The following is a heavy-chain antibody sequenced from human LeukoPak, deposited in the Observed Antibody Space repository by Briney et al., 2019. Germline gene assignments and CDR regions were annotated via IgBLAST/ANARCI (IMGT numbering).Heavy chain of an antibody. CDR2: IKSKTDGGTT. V-gene: IGHV3-15*01. D-gene: IGHD2-2*01. J-gene: IGHJ4*02. CDR1: GFTFSNAW. Sequence: GGSLRLSCAASGFTFSNAWMSWVRQAPGKGLEWVGRIKSKTDGGTTDYAAPVKGRFTISRDDSKNTLYLQMNSLRAEDTAVYYCARYGVSSSTSYIDFWGQGTLVTVSS. CDR3: ARYGVSSSTSYIDF.